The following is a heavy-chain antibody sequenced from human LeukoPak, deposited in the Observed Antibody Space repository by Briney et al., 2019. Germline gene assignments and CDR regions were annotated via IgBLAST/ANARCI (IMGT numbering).Heavy chain of an antibody. V-gene: IGHV4-59*11. CDR1: GGSISNHY. Sequence: SETLSLTCTVSGGSISNHYWSWIRQPPGKGLEWIGYIYYVGTTNYNPSLKSRVTISVDTSKNQFSLKLSSVTAADTAIYYCGRKSATTGNNGSCLDYGGKGALVPVS. CDR2: IYYVGTT. CDR3: GRKSATTGNNGSCLDY. D-gene: IGHD1/OR15-1a*01. J-gene: IGHJ4*02.